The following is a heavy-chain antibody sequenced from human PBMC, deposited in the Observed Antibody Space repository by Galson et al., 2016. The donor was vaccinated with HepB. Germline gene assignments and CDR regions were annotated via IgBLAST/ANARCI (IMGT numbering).Heavy chain of an antibody. V-gene: IGHV4-4*09. CDR1: SDY. D-gene: IGHD6-19*01. J-gene: IGHJ5*02. CDR3: ARLRGYNRAWWRIDH. CDR2: IHSSGST. Sequence: SDYWSWIRQPPGKGLEWIGCIHSSGSTKYDPSPKGRVTISIDTSKSEFSLRLRSVTAADTAVYYCARLRGYNRAWWRIDHWGRGTLASVSS.